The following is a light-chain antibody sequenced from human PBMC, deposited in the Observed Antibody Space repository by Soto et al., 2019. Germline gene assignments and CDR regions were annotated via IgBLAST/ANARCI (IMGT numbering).Light chain of an antibody. J-gene: IGKJ4*01. CDR1: QDINNY. CDR2: DAS. V-gene: IGKV1-33*01. Sequence: DIQMTQSPSSLSASVGDRVTITCQASQDINNYLNWYQQKPGKAPKLLIYDASNLQTGVPSRFSGSGSGTDFSFTISRLQPEDIATYFCQQYDDLPLTFGGGTKVAIK. CDR3: QQYDDLPLT.